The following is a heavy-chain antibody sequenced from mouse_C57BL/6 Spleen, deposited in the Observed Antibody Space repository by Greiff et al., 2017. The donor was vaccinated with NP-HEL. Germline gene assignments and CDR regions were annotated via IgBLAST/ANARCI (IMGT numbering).Heavy chain of an antibody. D-gene: IGHD2-3*01. J-gene: IGHJ2*01. CDR1: GYTFTDYY. CDR3: ARDDYLDY. V-gene: IGHV1-76*01. Sequence: VQGVESGAELVRPGASVKLSCKASGYTFTDYYINWVKQRPGQGLEWIARIYPGSGNTYYNEKFKGKATLTAEKSSSTAYMQLSSLTSEDSAVYFCARDDYLDYWGQGTTLTVSS. CDR2: IYPGSGNT.